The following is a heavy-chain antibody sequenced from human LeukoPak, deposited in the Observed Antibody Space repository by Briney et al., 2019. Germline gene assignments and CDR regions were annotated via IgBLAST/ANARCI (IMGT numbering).Heavy chain of an antibody. J-gene: IGHJ5*02. V-gene: IGHV4-4*09. Sequence: SETLSLTCTVSAGSISSYYWSWIRQPPGKGLGWIGYIYTSGSTNYNPSLKSRVTISVDTSKNQFSLKLSSVTAADTAVYYCARRDSSGWVNWFDPWGQGTLVTVSS. CDR3: ARRDSSGWVNWFDP. CDR1: AGSISSYY. D-gene: IGHD6-19*01. CDR2: IYTSGST.